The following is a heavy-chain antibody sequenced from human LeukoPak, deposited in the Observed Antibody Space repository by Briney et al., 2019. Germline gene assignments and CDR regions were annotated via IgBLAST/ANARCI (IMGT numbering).Heavy chain of an antibody. CDR1: GFILTTYG. V-gene: IGHV3-30*18. CDR2: MSYDETNK. J-gene: IGHJ4*02. D-gene: IGHD6-19*01. Sequence: PGGSLRLSCAASGFILTTYGMHWVRQAPGKGLEWVAFMSYDETNKYYADSVKGRFTISRDNSKNTLYLQMNSLRTEDTAVYYCAKDTYNSGTLGYWGQGTLVTVSS. CDR3: AKDTYNSGTLGY.